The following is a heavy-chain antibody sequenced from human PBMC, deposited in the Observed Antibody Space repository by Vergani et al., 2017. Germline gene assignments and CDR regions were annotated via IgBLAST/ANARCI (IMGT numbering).Heavy chain of an antibody. CDR1: GFTFSSYS. J-gene: IGHJ1*01. CDR2: ISSSSSYI. Sequence: EVQLVESGGGLVKPGGSLRLSCAASGFTFSSYSMNWVRQAPGKGLEWVSSISSSSSYIYYADSVKGRFTISRDNAKNSLYLQMNSLRAEDTAVYYCAKAATVTYAEYFQHWGQGTLVTVSS. D-gene: IGHD4-17*01. V-gene: IGHV3-21*01. CDR3: AKAATVTYAEYFQH.